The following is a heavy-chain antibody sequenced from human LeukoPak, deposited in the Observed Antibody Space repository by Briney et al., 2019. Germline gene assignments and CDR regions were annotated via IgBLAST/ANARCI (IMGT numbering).Heavy chain of an antibody. V-gene: IGHV1-18*01. CDR3: ARQGYGGNSQGAADY. CDR1: GYTFTSYD. Sequence: ASVKVSCKASGYTFTSYDFSWVRQAPGQGLEWMGWISAYNGNTNYAQILQSRLTMTTDTSTSTAYMELRSLRSDDTAVYYCARQGYGGNSQGAADYWGQGTLVTVSS. D-gene: IGHD4-23*01. CDR2: ISAYNGNT. J-gene: IGHJ4*02.